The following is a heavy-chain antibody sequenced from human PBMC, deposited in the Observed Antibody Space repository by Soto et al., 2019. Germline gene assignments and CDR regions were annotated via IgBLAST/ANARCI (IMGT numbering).Heavy chain of an antibody. CDR1: GFSLSTSGVG. J-gene: IGHJ6*02. V-gene: IGHV2-5*01. D-gene: IGHD2-15*01. CDR2: IYWNDDK. Sequence: ESGPTLVNPTQTLTLTCTFSGFSLSTSGVGVGWIRQPPGKALEWLALIYWNDDKRYSPSLKSRLTITKDTSKNQVVLTMTNMDPVDTATYYCAHRLGYCSGGSCSRAPVVHYGMDVWGQGTTVTVSS. CDR3: AHRLGYCSGGSCSRAPVVHYGMDV.